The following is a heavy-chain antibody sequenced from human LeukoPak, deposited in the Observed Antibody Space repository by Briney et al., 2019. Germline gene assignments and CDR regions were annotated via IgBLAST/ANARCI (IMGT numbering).Heavy chain of an antibody. CDR2: INPSGGST. CDR3: ARARTARAPFDY. V-gene: IGHV1-46*01. J-gene: IGHJ4*02. D-gene: IGHD6-6*01. Sequence: ASVKVSCKASGYTLTSYYMHWVRQAPGQGLEWMGIINPSGGSTSYAQKFQGRVTMTRDTSTSTVYMELSSLRSEDTAVYYCARARTARAPFDYWGQGTLVTVSS. CDR1: GYTLTSYY.